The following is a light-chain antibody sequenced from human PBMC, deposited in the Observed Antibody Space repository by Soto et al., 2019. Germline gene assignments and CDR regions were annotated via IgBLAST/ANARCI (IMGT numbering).Light chain of an antibody. J-gene: IGKJ3*01. Sequence: DIQMTQSPSSLSASIGDRVTITCRASQTISDYLNWYQQKPGKAPNLLIYGASNLESGVPSRFSASGSGTEFTLTINSLDPEDFTTYYCQQSYSVPFTFGPGTKVDFK. V-gene: IGKV1-39*01. CDR2: GAS. CDR3: QQSYSVPFT. CDR1: QTISDY.